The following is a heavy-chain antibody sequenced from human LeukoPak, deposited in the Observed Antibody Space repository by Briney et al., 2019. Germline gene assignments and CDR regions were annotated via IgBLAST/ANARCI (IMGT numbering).Heavy chain of an antibody. V-gene: IGHV3-64*01. D-gene: IGHD6-19*01. Sequence: GGSLRLSCAASGFTFSSYAMHWVRQAPGKGLEYASAISSNGGSTYYANSVKGRFTIPRDNSKNTLYLQMGSLRAEDMAVYYCARSVSGWYYFDYWGQGTLVTVSS. J-gene: IGHJ4*02. CDR3: ARSVSGWYYFDY. CDR1: GFTFSSYA. CDR2: ISSNGGST.